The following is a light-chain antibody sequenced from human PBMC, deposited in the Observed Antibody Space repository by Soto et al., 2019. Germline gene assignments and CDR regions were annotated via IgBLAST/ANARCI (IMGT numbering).Light chain of an antibody. Sequence: EIVLTQSPGTLSLSPGERATLSCTASQSVSSSYLAWYQQKPGQAPRLLIYGASSTATGIPDRFSGSGSGTDFTLTISRLEPEDFAVYYCQQYGSSPRTFGQGTKVEIK. CDR2: GAS. J-gene: IGKJ1*01. CDR1: QSVSSSY. CDR3: QQYGSSPRT. V-gene: IGKV3-20*01.